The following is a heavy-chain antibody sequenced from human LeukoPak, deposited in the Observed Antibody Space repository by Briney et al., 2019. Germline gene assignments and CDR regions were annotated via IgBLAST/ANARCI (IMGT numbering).Heavy chain of an antibody. V-gene: IGHV1-69*06. CDR1: GYTFNTYG. D-gene: IGHD3-22*01. CDR2: IIPIFGTA. Sequence: SVKVSCKASGYTFNTYGISWVRQAPGQGLEWMGGIIPIFGTANYAQKFQGRVTITADKSTSTAYMELSSLRSEDTAVYYCARNSDYYALWGQGTLVTVSS. CDR3: ARNSDYYAL. J-gene: IGHJ4*02.